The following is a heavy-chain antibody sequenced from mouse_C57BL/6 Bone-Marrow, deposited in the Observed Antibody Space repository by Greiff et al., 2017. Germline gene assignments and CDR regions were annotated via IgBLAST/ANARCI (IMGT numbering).Heavy chain of an antibody. CDR3: AREVGGGFAY. Sequence: VQLQQPGAELVMPGASVKLSCKASGYTFTSYWMPWVKQRPGQGLEWIGEIDPSDSYTNYNQKFKGKSTLTVDKSSSTAYMQLSSLTSEDSAVYYCAREVGGGFAYWGQGTLVTVSA. CDR1: GYTFTSYW. V-gene: IGHV1-69*01. D-gene: IGHD1-1*02. CDR2: IDPSDSYT. J-gene: IGHJ3*01.